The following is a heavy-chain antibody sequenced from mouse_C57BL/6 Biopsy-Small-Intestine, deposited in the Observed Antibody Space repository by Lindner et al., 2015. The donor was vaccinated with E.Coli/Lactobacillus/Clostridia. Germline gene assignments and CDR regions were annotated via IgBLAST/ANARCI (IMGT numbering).Heavy chain of an antibody. J-gene: IGHJ1*01. CDR1: GYTFSTYA. D-gene: IGHD1-1*01. Sequence: VKVSCKASGYTFSTYAMNWVRQAPGQGLERVGWINTNTGNPTYAQGFTGRFVFSLDTSVSTAYLQISSLKAEDTAVYYCARDLLGYDYGMDVWGQGTTVTVSS. CDR2: INTNTGNP. CDR3: ARDLLGYDYGMDV. V-gene: IGHV9-3*02.